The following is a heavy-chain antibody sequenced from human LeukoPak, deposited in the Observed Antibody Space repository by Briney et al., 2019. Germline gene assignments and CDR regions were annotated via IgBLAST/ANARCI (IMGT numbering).Heavy chain of an antibody. V-gene: IGHV4-38-2*02. CDR3: AREERDGYNYYWYFDL. J-gene: IGHJ2*01. D-gene: IGHD5-24*01. CDR1: GYSISSGYY. Sequence: SETLSLTCTVSGYSISSGYYWGWIRQPPGKGLKWIGSISHSGSTYYNPSLKSRVTISVDTSKNQFSLKLSSLTAADTAVYYCAREERDGYNYYWYFDLWGRGTLVTVSS. CDR2: ISHSGST.